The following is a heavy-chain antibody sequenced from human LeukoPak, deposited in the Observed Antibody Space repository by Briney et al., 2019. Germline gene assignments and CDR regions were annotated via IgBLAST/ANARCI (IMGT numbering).Heavy chain of an antibody. J-gene: IGHJ4*02. CDR1: GLTFSTCG. CDR3: AKDRSYYDSGGYRNFDY. Sequence: GGSLRLSCAASGLTFSTCGMHWVRQAPDKGLEWVAFIRYDGSNKYYADSVKGRFIISRDNSENTLSLQMNSPRAEDTAVYYCAKDRSYYDSGGYRNFDYWGQGTLVTVSS. CDR2: IRYDGSNK. D-gene: IGHD3-22*01. V-gene: IGHV3-30*02.